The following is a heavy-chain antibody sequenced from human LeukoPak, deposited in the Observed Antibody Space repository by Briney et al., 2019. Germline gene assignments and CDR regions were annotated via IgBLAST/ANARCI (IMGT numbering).Heavy chain of an antibody. CDR2: TYYRSKWYN. J-gene: IGHJ6*02. Sequence: SQTLSLTCAISGDSVSSNSAAWNWTRQSPSRGLEWLGRTYYRSKWYNDYAVSVKSRITINPDTSKNQFSLQLNSVTPEDTAVYYCAGATGTTGYYYYGMDVWGQGTTVTVSS. CDR3: AGATGTTGYYYYGMDV. CDR1: GDSVSSNSAA. V-gene: IGHV6-1*01. D-gene: IGHD1-7*01.